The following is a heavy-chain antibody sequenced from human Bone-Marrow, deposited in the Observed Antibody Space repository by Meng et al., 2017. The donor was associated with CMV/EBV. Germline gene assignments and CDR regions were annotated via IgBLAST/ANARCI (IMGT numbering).Heavy chain of an antibody. CDR2: IYYSGST. Sequence: SETLSLTCTVSGGSISSGGYYWSWIRQHPGKGLEWIGYIYYSGSTYYNPSLKSRVTISVDTSKNQFSLKLSSVTAADTAVYYCARDPGITGTSPIYAFDIWGQGTMVTVSS. J-gene: IGHJ3*02. CDR1: GGSISSGGYY. V-gene: IGHV4-31*03. D-gene: IGHD1-20*01. CDR3: ARDPGITGTSPIYAFDI.